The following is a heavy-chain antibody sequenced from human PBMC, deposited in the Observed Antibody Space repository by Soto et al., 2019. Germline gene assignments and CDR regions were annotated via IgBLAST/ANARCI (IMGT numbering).Heavy chain of an antibody. CDR2: IIPIFGTA. CDR1: GGTFSSYA. V-gene: IGHV1-69*01. J-gene: IGHJ5*02. Sequence: QVQLVQSGAEVKKPGSSVKVSCKASGGTFSSYAISWVRQAPGQGLEWMGGIIPIFGTANYAQKFQGRVTITADVSTSTAYMELSSLRSEDTAVYYCARDLRWLGYCTNGVCSGFDPWGQGTLVTVSS. D-gene: IGHD2-8*01. CDR3: ARDLRWLGYCTNGVCSGFDP.